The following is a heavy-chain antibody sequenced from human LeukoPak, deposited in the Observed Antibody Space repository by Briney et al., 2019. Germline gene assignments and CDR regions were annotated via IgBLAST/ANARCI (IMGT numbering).Heavy chain of an antibody. D-gene: IGHD5-18*01. V-gene: IGHV3-66*01. CDR2: IYSGGST. J-gene: IGHJ4*02. Sequence: PGGSLRLSCAASGFTVSSNYMSWVRQAPGKGLEWVSVIYSGGSTYYADSVKGRFTISRDNSKNTLYLQMNSLRAEDTAVYYCARSGYSYGLNFDYWGQGTLVTVSS. CDR1: GFTVSSNY. CDR3: ARSGYSYGLNFDY.